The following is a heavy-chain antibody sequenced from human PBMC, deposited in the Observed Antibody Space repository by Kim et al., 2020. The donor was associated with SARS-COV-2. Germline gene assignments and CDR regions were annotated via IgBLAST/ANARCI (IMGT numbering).Heavy chain of an antibody. V-gene: IGHV3-48*02. D-gene: IGHD5-18*01. J-gene: IGHJ6*01. CDR1: GFTFSSYS. CDR2: ISSSSSTI. CDR3: AGEVDYGYGYSYYYYYGMDG. Sequence: GGSLRLSCAASGFTFSSYSMNWVRQAPGKGLEWVSYISSSSSTIYYADSVKGRFTISRDNAKNSLYLQMNSLRDEDTAVYYCAGEVDYGYGYSYYYYYGMDGWGGGTEVSVSS.